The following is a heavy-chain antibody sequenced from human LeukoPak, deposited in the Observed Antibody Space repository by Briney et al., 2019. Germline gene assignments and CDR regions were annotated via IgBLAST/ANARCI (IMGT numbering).Heavy chain of an antibody. V-gene: IGHV4-39*01. J-gene: IGHJ6*03. D-gene: IGHD3-10*01. CDR3: ARQGTTMVRAPSGDYYYYYMDV. CDR2: IYYSGST. CDR1: GGSISSSSYY. Sequence: PSETLSLTCTVSGGSISSSSYYWGWIRQPPGKGLEWIGSIYYSGSTYYNPSLKSRVTISVDTSKNQFSLKLSSVTAADTAVYYCARQGTTMVRAPSGDYYYYYMDVWGIGTTVTFSS.